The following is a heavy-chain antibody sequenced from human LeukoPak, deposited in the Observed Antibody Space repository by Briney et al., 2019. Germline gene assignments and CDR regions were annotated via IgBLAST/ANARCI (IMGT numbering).Heavy chain of an antibody. J-gene: IGHJ4*02. CDR2: IKSKTDGGTI. V-gene: IGHV3-15*01. Sequence: KSGGSLRLSCAASEFTFSSYEMNWVRQAPGKGLEWVGRIKSKTDGGTIDYAAPVKGRFTISRDDSQSTLFLQMSSLKTEDTAVYFCTTEANYYDSSGHYPHYFDYWGQGTLVTVSS. CDR3: TTEANYYDSSGHYPHYFDY. CDR1: EFTFSSYE. D-gene: IGHD3-22*01.